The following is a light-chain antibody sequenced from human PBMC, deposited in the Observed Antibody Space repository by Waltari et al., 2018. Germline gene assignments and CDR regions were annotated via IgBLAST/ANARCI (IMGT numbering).Light chain of an antibody. J-gene: IGLJ3*02. V-gene: IGLV2-11*01. Sequence: QSALTQPRSVSGSPGQSVTISCTGTSSDVGGYNYVSWYQQHPGKAPKLMIYDVSQRPSGVPDRFSGSKSGNTASLTISGLQPEDEGDYYCTSQALDGVVLFGGGTQVTV. CDR3: TSQALDGVVL. CDR1: SSDVGGYNY. CDR2: DVS.